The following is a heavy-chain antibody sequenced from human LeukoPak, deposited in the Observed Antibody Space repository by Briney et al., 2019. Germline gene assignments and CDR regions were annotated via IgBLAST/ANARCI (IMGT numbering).Heavy chain of an antibody. D-gene: IGHD6-19*01. CDR2: IYSAGNT. CDR1: GFTVSSNY. J-gene: IGHJ4*02. V-gene: IGHV3-53*04. CDR3: ARGGTPGYSSGRIDY. Sequence: QTGGSLRLSCVASGFTVSSNYMSWVRLAPGKGLEWVSVIYSAGNTYYADSVKGRFTISRHNSENTLYLHMNSLRVEDTAVYFCARGGTPGYSSGRIDYWGQGTLVTVPS.